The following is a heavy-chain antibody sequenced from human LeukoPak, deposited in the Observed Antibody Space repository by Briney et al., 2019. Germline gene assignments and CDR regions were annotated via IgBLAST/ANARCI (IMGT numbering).Heavy chain of an antibody. Sequence: SETLSLTCTVSGGSISSYYWSWIRQPPGKGLEWIGYIYYSGSTNYNPSLKSRVTISVDTSKNQFSLKLSSVTAADTAVYYCARVSEVVPAYDAFDIWGQGTMVTVSS. D-gene: IGHD3-22*01. CDR1: GGSISSYY. CDR3: ARVSEVVPAYDAFDI. CDR2: IYYSGST. J-gene: IGHJ3*02. V-gene: IGHV4-59*01.